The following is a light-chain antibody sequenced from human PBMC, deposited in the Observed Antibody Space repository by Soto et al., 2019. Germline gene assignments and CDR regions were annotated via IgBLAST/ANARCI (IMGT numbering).Light chain of an antibody. V-gene: IGKV3-11*01. CDR1: QSVGKY. CDR2: DAS. Sequence: EIVLTQSPATLSLSPGERAALSCRASQSVGKYLAWYQQKPGQGPRLLIYDASNRATGIPARFSGSGSGTDFTLTISSLEPADFAVYYCQQRSNWPRTFGQGTKVDIK. J-gene: IGKJ1*01. CDR3: QQRSNWPRT.